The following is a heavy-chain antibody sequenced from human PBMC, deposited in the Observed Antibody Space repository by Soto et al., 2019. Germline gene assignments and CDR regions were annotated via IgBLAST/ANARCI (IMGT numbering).Heavy chain of an antibody. V-gene: IGHV4-59*01. Sequence: PSETLSLTCTVSGGPISSYYWSWIRQPPGEGLEWIGYIYYSGSTNYNPSLKSRVTISVDTSKNQFSLKLSSVTAADTAVYYCARGLNSGWFDPWGQGTLVTVSS. CDR3: ARGLNSGWFDP. J-gene: IGHJ5*02. CDR2: IYYSGST. CDR1: GGPISSYY.